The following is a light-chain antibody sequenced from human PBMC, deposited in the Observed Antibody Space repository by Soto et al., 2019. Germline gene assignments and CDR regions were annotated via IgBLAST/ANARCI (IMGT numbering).Light chain of an antibody. Sequence: IQLTQSLPFLSTSVGDRVTSTCRPCQGINRFLAWYQQKTGKAPKLLLYAASTLQSGVPSRFSSSGSGTEFTLTISSLQPEDYATYYCQQLKSNLITFGQGTRLEIK. J-gene: IGKJ5*01. CDR1: QGINRF. CDR2: AAS. CDR3: QQLKSNLIT. V-gene: IGKV1-9*01.